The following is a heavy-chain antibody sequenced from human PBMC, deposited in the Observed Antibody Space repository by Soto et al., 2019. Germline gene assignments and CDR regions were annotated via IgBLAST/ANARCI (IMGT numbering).Heavy chain of an antibody. V-gene: IGHV4-31*03. D-gene: IGHD3-10*01. J-gene: IGHJ5*02. CDR1: GGSISSGCYY. CDR2: IYYSGST. CDR3: ARGRFGELLGNWFDP. Sequence: SETLSLTCTVSGGSISSGCYYWSWIRQHPGKGLEWVGYIYYSGSTYYNPSLKSRVTISVDTSKNQFSLKLSSVTAADTAVYYCARGRFGELLGNWFDPWGQGTLVTVSS.